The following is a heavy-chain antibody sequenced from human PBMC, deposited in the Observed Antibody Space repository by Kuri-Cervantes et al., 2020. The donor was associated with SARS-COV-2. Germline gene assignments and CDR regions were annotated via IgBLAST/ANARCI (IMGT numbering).Heavy chain of an antibody. CDR1: GFTVSSYG. Sequence: LSLTCAVSGFTVSSYGMNWVRQAPGKGPEWVSHISSSGSTICYADSVKGRFTISRDNAKNSLYLQMNSLRAEDTAVYYCARDGWGSSLDYWGQGTLVTVSS. V-gene: IGHV3-48*03. CDR3: ARDGWGSSLDY. CDR2: ISSSGSTI. J-gene: IGHJ4*02. D-gene: IGHD7-27*01.